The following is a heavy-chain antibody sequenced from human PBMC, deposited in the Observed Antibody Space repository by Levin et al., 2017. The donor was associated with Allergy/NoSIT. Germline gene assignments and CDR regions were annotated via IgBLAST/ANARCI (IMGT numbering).Heavy chain of an antibody. Sequence: SQTLSLTCTVSGGSISSSSYYWGWIRQPPGKGLEWIGSIYYSGSTYYNPSLKSRVTISVDTSKNQFSLKLSSVTAADTAVYYCARGRLAGSGSNTGGFDYWGQGTLVTVSS. D-gene: IGHD3-10*01. J-gene: IGHJ4*02. CDR3: ARGRLAGSGSNTGGFDY. V-gene: IGHV4-39*07. CDR1: GGSISSSSYY. CDR2: IYYSGST.